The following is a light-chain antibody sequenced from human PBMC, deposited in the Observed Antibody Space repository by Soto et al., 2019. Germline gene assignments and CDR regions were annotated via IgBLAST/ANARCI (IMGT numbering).Light chain of an antibody. CDR2: GAS. CDR1: QSVSSN. V-gene: IGKV3-15*01. J-gene: IGKJ1*01. Sequence: EIVMTQSPATLSVSSGERATLSCRASQSVSSNLAWYHQKPGQAPRLLIYGASTRATGIPARFSGSGSGTDFTLTISRLDPEDFAVYYCQQYLTSPKTFGQGTKVDIK. CDR3: QQYLTSPKT.